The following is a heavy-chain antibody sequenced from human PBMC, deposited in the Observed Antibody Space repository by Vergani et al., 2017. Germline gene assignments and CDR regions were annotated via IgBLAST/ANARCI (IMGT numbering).Heavy chain of an antibody. D-gene: IGHD2-8*01. CDR3: AKGRETVMVDN. CDR1: GFTFDDYA. CDR2: IGWDGVST. V-gene: IGHV3-43*01. J-gene: IGHJ4*02. Sequence: VQLVESGGVVVQPVGSLRLSCAASGFTFDDYAMHWVRQAPGKGLEWVSLIGWDGVSTNYADSVGGRFTISRDNNKNSLYLHMNNLRPEDTAFYYCAKGRETVMVDNWGQGTLVTVSS.